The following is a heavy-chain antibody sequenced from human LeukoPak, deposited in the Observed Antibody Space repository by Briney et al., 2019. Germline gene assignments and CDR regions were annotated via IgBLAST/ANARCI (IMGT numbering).Heavy chain of an antibody. D-gene: IGHD2-2*01. Sequence: SQTLSLTCTVSGGSGNSGGYYWGWIHQPPGKGLEWVACLSHAGNTWYNPSLESRLSISVDTSKNQFSLKFSSVTAADTALYWCARHNAPRRVGFDFWGQGILVTVSS. CDR1: GGSGNSGGYY. CDR3: ARHNAPRRVGFDF. CDR2: LSHAGNT. V-gene: IGHV4-39*01. J-gene: IGHJ4*02.